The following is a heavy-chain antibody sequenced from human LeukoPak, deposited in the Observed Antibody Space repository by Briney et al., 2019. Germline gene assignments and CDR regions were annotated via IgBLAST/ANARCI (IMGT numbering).Heavy chain of an antibody. CDR1: GFTSSSYW. Sequence: GGSLRLSCAASGFTSSSYWMSWVRQAPGKGLEWVANIKQDGSEKYYVDSVKGRFTISRDNAKNSLYLQMNSLRAEDTAVYYCARGYSSGWYLFYFDYWGQGTLVTVSS. CDR2: IKQDGSEK. CDR3: ARGYSSGWYLFYFDY. V-gene: IGHV3-7*01. D-gene: IGHD6-19*01. J-gene: IGHJ4*02.